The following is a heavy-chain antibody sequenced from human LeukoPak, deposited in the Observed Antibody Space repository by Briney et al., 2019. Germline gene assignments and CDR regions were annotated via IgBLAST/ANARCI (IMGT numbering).Heavy chain of an antibody. CDR3: ARRGFCTSPNCSRFWYLDL. J-gene: IGHJ2*01. D-gene: IGHD2-2*01. CDR2: IYANGST. V-gene: IGHV4-4*09. Sequence: SETLSLTCSVSGGSISRYFWTWVRQSPGKGLEWIGYIYANGSTDYSPSLKSRVTISLDTSQSHISLRLTSATAADTAVYYCARRGFCTSPNCSRFWYLDLWGRGTLVTVSS. CDR1: GGSISRYF.